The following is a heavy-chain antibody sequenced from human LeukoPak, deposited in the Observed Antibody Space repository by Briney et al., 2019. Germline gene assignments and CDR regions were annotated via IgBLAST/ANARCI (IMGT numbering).Heavy chain of an antibody. CDR2: IYHSGSS. CDR3: ARAAPSYCTTTSCYTGYFDY. D-gene: IGHD2-2*02. J-gene: IGHJ4*02. CDR1: GGSMTTTGYY. Sequence: SETLSLTCTVSGGSMTTTGYYWSWLRQHPAKGLEWIGYIYHSGSSYYNPSLKSRVTMSVDTSNKQFPLKLSSLTAADTAVYYCARAAPSYCTTTSCYTGYFDYWGLGTLVTVSS. V-gene: IGHV4-31*03.